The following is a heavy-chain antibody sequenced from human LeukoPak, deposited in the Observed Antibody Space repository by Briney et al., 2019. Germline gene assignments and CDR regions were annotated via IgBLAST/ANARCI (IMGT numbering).Heavy chain of an antibody. Sequence: ASVKVSCKASGGTFSSYAISWVRQAPGQGLEWMGGIIPIFGTANYAQKFQGRVTITADKSTSTAYMELSSLRSEDTAVYYCARGLGTTGRYDYWGQGTLVTVSS. V-gene: IGHV1-69*06. CDR2: IIPIFGTA. CDR1: GGTFSSYA. J-gene: IGHJ4*02. D-gene: IGHD1-26*01. CDR3: ARGLGTTGRYDY.